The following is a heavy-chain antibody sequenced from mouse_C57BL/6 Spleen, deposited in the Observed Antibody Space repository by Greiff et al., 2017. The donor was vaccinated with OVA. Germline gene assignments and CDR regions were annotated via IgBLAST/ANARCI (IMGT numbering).Heavy chain of an antibody. V-gene: IGHV5-4*01. Sequence: EVQLVESGGGLVKPGGSLKLSCAASGFTFSSYAMSWVRQTPEKRLEWVATISDGGSYTYYPDNVKGRFTISRDNAKNNLYLQMSHLKSEDTAMYYCARVSLYDYFDYWGQGTTLTVSS. CDR3: ARVSLYDYFDY. J-gene: IGHJ2*01. D-gene: IGHD2-3*01. CDR2: ISDGGSYT. CDR1: GFTFSSYA.